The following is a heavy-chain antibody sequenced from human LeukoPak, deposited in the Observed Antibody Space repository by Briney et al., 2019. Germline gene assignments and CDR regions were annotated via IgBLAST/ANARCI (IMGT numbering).Heavy chain of an antibody. J-gene: IGHJ4*02. D-gene: IGHD3-10*01. CDR2: ISWNSGSV. CDR3: AKSQSITMVRGSVLDY. Sequence: QPGGSLRLSCAASGFTFDDYAMHWVRQAPGKGLEWVSGISWNSGSVGYADSVKGRFTISRDSAKNSLYLQMNSLRAEDTALYYCAKSQSITMVRGSVLDYWGQGTLVTVSS. V-gene: IGHV3-9*01. CDR1: GFTFDDYA.